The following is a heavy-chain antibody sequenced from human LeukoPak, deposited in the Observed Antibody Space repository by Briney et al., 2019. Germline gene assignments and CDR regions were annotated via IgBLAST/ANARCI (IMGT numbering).Heavy chain of an antibody. Sequence: ASVKVSCKASGYTFTSYDINWVRQATGQGLEWMGWMNPNSGNTGYAQKFQGRVTMTRNTSICTAYMELSSLRSEDTAVYYCARGIGGIYYYYGMDVWGQGTTVTVSS. CDR3: ARGIGGIYYYYGMDV. CDR1: GYTFTSYD. CDR2: MNPNSGNT. V-gene: IGHV1-8*01. J-gene: IGHJ6*02. D-gene: IGHD2-15*01.